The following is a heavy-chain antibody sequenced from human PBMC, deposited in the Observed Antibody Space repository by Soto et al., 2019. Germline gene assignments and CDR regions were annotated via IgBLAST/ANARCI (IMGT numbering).Heavy chain of an antibody. D-gene: IGHD3-10*01. Sequence: GGSLRLSCAASGFTFSSFAMTWVRQAPGEGLEYVSGITRSADLSFYADSVRGRFTVSRDNSKNTAYLQMNSLRVEDTAVYYCAKWSGFGDLWGQGTLVTVSS. CDR3: AKWSGFGDL. J-gene: IGHJ4*02. V-gene: IGHV3-23*01. CDR1: GFTFSSFA. CDR2: ITRSADLS.